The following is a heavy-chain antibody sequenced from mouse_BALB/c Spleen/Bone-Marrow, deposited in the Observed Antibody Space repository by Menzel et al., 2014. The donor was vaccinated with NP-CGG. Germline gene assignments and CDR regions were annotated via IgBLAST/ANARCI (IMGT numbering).Heavy chain of an antibody. V-gene: IGHV1-54*01. CDR3: ARKLGPSYAMDY. CDR1: GYAFTNYL. D-gene: IGHD4-1*01. Sequence: VQRVESGADLVRPGTSVKVPCKASGYAFTNYLIEWVKQRPGQGLEWIGVINPGSGATNYNEKFEGKATLTADKSSSTAYMQLSSLTSDDSAVYFCARKLGPSYAMDYWGQGTSVTVSS. J-gene: IGHJ4*01. CDR2: INPGSGAT.